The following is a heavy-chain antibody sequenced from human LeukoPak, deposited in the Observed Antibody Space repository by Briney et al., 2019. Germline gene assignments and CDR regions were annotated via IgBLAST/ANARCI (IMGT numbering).Heavy chain of an antibody. CDR2: INPNSGGT. J-gene: IGHJ4*02. D-gene: IGHD3-22*01. V-gene: IGHV1-2*04. CDR3: ARDNQDSSGYYGLPPY. CDR1: GYTFTGYY. Sequence: ASVKVSCKASGYTFTGYYMHWVRRAPGQGLEWMGWINPNSGGTNYAQKFQGWVTMTRDTSISTAYMELSRLRSDDTAVYYCARDNQDSSGYYGLPPYWGQGTLVTVSS.